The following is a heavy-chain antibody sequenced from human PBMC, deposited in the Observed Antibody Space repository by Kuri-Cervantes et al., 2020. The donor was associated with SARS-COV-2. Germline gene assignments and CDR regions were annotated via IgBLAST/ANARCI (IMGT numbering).Heavy chain of an antibody. V-gene: IGHV3-21*01. CDR1: GFALSRYT. J-gene: IGHJ4*02. D-gene: IGHD3-3*01. CDR3: ARGDFWSGYYFDY. CDR2: ISGSGSYI. Sequence: GGSLRLSCVASGFALSRYTMNWVRQAPGKALEWVSSISGSGSYIYYADSVKGRFTISRERGENSLYLHMNSLRDDDTAVYYCARGDFWSGYYFDYWGQGTLVTVSS.